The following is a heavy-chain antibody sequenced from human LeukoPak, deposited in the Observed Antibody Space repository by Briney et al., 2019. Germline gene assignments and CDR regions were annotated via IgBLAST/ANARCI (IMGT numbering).Heavy chain of an antibody. J-gene: IGHJ4*02. V-gene: IGHV4-59*08. CDR3: ASRSIAVAGDFDY. Sequence: PSETLSLTCTVSGGSISSYYWSWIRQPPGKGLEWIGYIYYSGSTNYNPSLKSRVTISVDTSKNQFPLKLSSVTAADTAVYYCASRSIAVAGDFDYWGRGTLVTVSS. D-gene: IGHD6-19*01. CDR2: IYYSGST. CDR1: GGSISSYY.